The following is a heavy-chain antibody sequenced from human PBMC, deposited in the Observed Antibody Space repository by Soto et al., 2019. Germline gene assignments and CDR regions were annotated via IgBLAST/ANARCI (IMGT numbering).Heavy chain of an antibody. CDR1: GFTFSSYW. Sequence: PGGSLRLSCAASGFTFSSYWMSWVRQAPGKGLEWVANIKQDGSEKYYVGSVKGRFTISRDNAKNSLYLQMNSLRAEDTAVYYCARDHQVVPAANHYYYGMDVWGQGTTVTVSS. J-gene: IGHJ6*02. CDR2: IKQDGSEK. V-gene: IGHV3-7*01. CDR3: ARDHQVVPAANHYYYGMDV. D-gene: IGHD2-2*01.